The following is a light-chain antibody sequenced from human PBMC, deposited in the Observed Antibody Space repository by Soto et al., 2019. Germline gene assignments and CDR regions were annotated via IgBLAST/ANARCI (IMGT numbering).Light chain of an antibody. Sequence: DIQMTQSPSSLTASTGDRVTITCRASQSISSYLNWYQQQTGKPPKLLISTASLLESGVPSRFRGSGSWTHFTLTISSLQPEDYETYDCQQSYSNTQTFGQGTKV. CDR2: TAS. J-gene: IGKJ1*01. V-gene: IGKV1-39*01. CDR3: QQSYSNTQT. CDR1: QSISSY.